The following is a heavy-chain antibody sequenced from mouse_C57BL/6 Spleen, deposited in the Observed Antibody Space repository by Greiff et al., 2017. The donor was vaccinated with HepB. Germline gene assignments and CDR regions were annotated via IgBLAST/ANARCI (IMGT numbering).Heavy chain of an antibody. J-gene: IGHJ4*01. Sequence: EVQGVESGGGLVQPGGSLKLSCAASGFTFSDYYMYWVRQTPEKRLEWVAYISNGGGSTYYPDTVKGRFTISRDNAKNTLYLQMSRLKSEDTAMYYCARQEGNSNYEDYAMDYWGQGTSVTVSS. CDR2: ISNGGGST. V-gene: IGHV5-12*01. CDR1: GFTFSDYY. CDR3: ARQEGNSNYEDYAMDY. D-gene: IGHD2-5*01.